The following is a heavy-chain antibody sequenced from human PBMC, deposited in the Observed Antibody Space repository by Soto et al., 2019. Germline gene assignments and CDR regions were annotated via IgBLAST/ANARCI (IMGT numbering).Heavy chain of an antibody. CDR2: ISSSSSAI. CDR1: GFTFSSYS. Sequence: GGSLRLSCAASGFTFSSYSMNWVRQAPGKGLEWVSYISSSSSAIYYADSVKGRFTISRDNAKNSLYLQMNSLRDEDTAVYYCAKDRDDFWSGYLDVWGQATTVTVSS. D-gene: IGHD3-3*01. V-gene: IGHV3-48*02. J-gene: IGHJ6*02. CDR3: AKDRDDFWSGYLDV.